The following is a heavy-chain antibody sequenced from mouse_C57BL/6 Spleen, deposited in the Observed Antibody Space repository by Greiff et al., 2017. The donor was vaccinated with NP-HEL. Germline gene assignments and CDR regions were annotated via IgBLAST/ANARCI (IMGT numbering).Heavy chain of an antibody. CDR3: ARAGYGKNWAWFAY. D-gene: IGHD2-10*02. CDR2: IYPGSGNT. V-gene: IGHV1-76*01. J-gene: IGHJ3*01. CDR1: GYTFTDYY. Sequence: QVQLQQSGAELVRPGASVKLSCKASGYTFTDYYINWVKQRPGQGLEWIARIYPGSGNTYYNEKFKGKATLTAEKSSSTAYMQLSSLTSEGSAVYVCARAGYGKNWAWFAYWGQGTLVTVSA.